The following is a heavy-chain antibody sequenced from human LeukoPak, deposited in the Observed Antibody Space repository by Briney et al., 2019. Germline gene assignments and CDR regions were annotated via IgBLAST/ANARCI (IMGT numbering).Heavy chain of an antibody. V-gene: IGHV1-2*02. D-gene: IGHD2-2*01. CDR2: INPDSGGT. Sequence: ASVKVSCKASGYTFTDYYMHWVRQAPGQGLEWMGWINPDSGGTNYAQRFQGRVTMTRDTSISTAYMELSRLRSEDTAVYYCARAGYCSNTSCYRNYDFDYWGQGTLVTVSS. J-gene: IGHJ4*02. CDR3: ARAGYCSNTSCYRNYDFDY. CDR1: GYTFTDYY.